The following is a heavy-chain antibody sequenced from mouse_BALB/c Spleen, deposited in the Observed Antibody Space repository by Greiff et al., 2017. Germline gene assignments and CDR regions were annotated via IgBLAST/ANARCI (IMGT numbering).Heavy chain of an antibody. D-gene: IGHD2-2*01. J-gene: IGHJ3*01. Sequence: QVQLKQPGAELVKPGTSVKLSCKASGYNFTSYWINWVKLRPGQGLEWIGDIYPGSGSTNYNEKFKSKATLTVDTSSSTAYMQLISLASEDSALYYCARWGYGYDLPWFAYWGQGTLVTVSA. CDR2: IYPGSGST. V-gene: IGHV1-55*01. CDR3: ARWGYGYDLPWFAY. CDR1: GYNFTSYW.